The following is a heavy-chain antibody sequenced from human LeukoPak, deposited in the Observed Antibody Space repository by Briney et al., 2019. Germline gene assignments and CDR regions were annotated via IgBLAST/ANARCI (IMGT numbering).Heavy chain of an antibody. J-gene: IGHJ2*01. Sequence: PGGSLRLSCAASGFTFRSYDMHWVRQAPGKGLQWVAVISYDGSNKYHTDSVKGRFTISRDNSKNTLYLQMNSLRAEDTAVYYCAKDSEIAAAGSYWYFDPWGRGTLVTVSS. CDR1: GFTFRSYD. CDR3: AKDSEIAAAGSYWYFDP. CDR2: ISYDGSNK. D-gene: IGHD6-13*01. V-gene: IGHV3-30*18.